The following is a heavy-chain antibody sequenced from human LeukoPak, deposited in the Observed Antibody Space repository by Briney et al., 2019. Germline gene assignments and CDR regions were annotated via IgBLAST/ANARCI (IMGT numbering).Heavy chain of an antibody. Sequence: GGSLRLSCAASGFTFSTYSIKWVRQAPGKGLEWVSYIGGSGSFIYYADSVKGRFTISRDNAKNSLYLQMNSLRAEDTAVYYCARDIPTRDYGTGYWGQGTLVTVSS. V-gene: IGHV3-21*05. CDR3: ARDIPTRDYGTGY. CDR2: IGGSGSFI. J-gene: IGHJ4*02. CDR1: GFTFSTYS. D-gene: IGHD4-17*01.